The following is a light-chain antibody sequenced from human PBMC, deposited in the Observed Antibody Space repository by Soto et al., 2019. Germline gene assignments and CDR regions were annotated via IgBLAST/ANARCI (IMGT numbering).Light chain of an antibody. V-gene: IGLV2-14*03. Sequence: QSVLTQPASVSGSPGQSITISCTWTNSDVGGYNFVSWYQHHPGKAPKLMVYDVNNRPSGVSNRFSGSKSGNTASLTISGLQAEDEADYYCISYTSGNTLVFGTGTKVTVL. CDR3: ISYTSGNTLV. CDR1: NSDVGGYNF. CDR2: DVN. J-gene: IGLJ1*01.